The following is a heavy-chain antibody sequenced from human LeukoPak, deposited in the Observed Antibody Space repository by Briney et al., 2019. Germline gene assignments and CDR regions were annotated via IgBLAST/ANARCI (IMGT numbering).Heavy chain of an antibody. CDR2: INHSGST. D-gene: IGHD3-3*01. J-gene: IGHJ4*02. V-gene: IGHV4-38-2*02. CDR3: ARDRPFDFWSGYYTYYFDY. Sequence: SETLSLTCTVSGYFISSDYYWSWIRQPPGKGLEWIGEINHSGSTNYNPSLKSRVTISVDTSKNQFSLKLSSVTAADTAVYYCARDRPFDFWSGYYTYYFDYWGQGTLVTVSS. CDR1: GYFISSDYY.